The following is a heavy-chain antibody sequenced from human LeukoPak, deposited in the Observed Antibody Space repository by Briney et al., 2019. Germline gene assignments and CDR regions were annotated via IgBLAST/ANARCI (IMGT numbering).Heavy chain of an antibody. D-gene: IGHD6-19*01. V-gene: IGHV1-46*01. CDR3: ARVPTSCTYGSGCHVFDY. Sequence: ASVKVSCKASGYTFTSYYMHWVRQAPGQGLEWMGIINPSGGSTSYAQKFQGRVTMTRDTSTSTVYMELSSLRSEDTAVYYCARVPTSCTYGSGCHVFDYWGQGTLVTVSS. J-gene: IGHJ4*02. CDR2: INPSGGST. CDR1: GYTFTSYY.